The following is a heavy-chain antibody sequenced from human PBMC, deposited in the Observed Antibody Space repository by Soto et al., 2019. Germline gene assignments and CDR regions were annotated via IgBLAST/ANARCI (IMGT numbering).Heavy chain of an antibody. D-gene: IGHD6-13*01. CDR2: IIPIIGPA. J-gene: IGHJ5*02. CDR3: ARDLGTTIAGPPRRETYGWLDP. Sequence: QVQLVQSGAEVKRPGSSVKLSCKASGGTFTYYGISWVRQAPGQGLEWMGGIIPIIGPATYAQKFQGRVTITADQPTSTAYMESSSLGSEDTALYYGARDLGTTIAGPPRRETYGWLDPWGQGTLVTVSS. CDR1: GGTFTYYG. V-gene: IGHV1-69*01.